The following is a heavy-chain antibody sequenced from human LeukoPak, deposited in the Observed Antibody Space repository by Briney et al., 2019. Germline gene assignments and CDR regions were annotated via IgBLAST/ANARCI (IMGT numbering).Heavy chain of an antibody. CDR3: ARSTTTGSWNYFDY. CDR2: IYTSGST. D-gene: IGHD4-11*01. V-gene: IGHV4-4*07. Sequence: SETLSLTCTVSGGSISSYYWSWIRQPAGKGLEWIGRIYTSGSTYYNPSLKSRVTMSVDTSKNQFSLKLSSVTAADTAVYYCARSTTTGSWNYFDYWGQGTLVTVSS. J-gene: IGHJ4*02. CDR1: GGSISSYY.